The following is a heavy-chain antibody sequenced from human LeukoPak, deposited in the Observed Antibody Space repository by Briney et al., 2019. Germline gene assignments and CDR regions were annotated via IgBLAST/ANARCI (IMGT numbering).Heavy chain of an antibody. CDR3: ARGGSYSSPEYYFDY. Sequence: ASVKVSCKTSGYTFTNYDINWVRQAPGQGLEWMGWISAYNGNTNYAQKLQGRVTMTTDTSTSTAYMELRSLRSDDTAVYYCARGGSYSSPEYYFDYWGQGTLVTVSS. V-gene: IGHV1-18*01. CDR1: GYTFTNYD. CDR2: ISAYNGNT. D-gene: IGHD6-13*01. J-gene: IGHJ4*02.